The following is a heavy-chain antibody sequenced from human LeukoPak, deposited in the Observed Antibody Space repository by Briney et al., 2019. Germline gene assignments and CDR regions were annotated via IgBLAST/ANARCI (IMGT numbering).Heavy chain of an antibody. CDR2: IYYSGST. CDR3: ARLMGTIFGVVIPYFDY. CDR1: GGSISSGGYY. V-gene: IGHV4-31*03. D-gene: IGHD3-3*01. Sequence: PSETLSLTCTVSGGSISSGGYYWSWIRQHPGKGLECIGYIYYSGSTYYNPSLKSRVTISVDTSKNQFSLKLSSVTAADTAVYYCARLMGTIFGVVIPYFDYWGQGTLVTVSS. J-gene: IGHJ4*02.